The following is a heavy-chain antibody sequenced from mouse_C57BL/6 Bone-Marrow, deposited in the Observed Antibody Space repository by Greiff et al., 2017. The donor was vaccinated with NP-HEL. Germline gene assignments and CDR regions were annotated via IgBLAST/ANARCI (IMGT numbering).Heavy chain of an antibody. CDR3: ARQDYDYGREY. CDR1: GYTFTDYY. V-gene: IGHV1-19*01. CDR2: INPYNGGT. D-gene: IGHD2-4*01. Sequence: EVKLMESGPVLVKPGASVKMSCKASGYTFTDYYMNWVKQSHGKSLEWIGVINPYNGGTSYNQKFKGKATLTVDKSSSTAYMELNSLTSEDSAVYYCARQDYDYGREYWGQGTTLTVSS. J-gene: IGHJ2*01.